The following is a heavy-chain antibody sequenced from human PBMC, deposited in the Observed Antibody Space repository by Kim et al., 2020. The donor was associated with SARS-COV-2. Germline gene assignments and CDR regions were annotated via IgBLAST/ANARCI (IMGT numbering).Heavy chain of an antibody. D-gene: IGHD3-22*01. CDR1: GYTFTSYD. J-gene: IGHJ3*02. Sequence: ASVKVSCKASGYTFTSYDINWVRQATGQGLEWMGWMNPNSGNTGYAQKFQGRVTMTRNTSISTAYMELSSLRSEDTAVYYCAQRRYYYDSSGYYPDDAFDIWCQGTMVTVSS. CDR2: MNPNSGNT. V-gene: IGHV1-8*01. CDR3: AQRRYYYDSSGYYPDDAFDI.